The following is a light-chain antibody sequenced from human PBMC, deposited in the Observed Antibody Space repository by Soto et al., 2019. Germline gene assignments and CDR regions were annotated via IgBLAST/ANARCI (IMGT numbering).Light chain of an antibody. CDR2: GNI. J-gene: IGLJ1*01. CDR1: SSNIGAGYD. Sequence: QPALTQPPSVSGAPGQRVTISCTGSSSNIGAGYDVHWYQQRPGTAPKLLIFGNINRPSGVPDRFSGSKSGTSASLTITGLQAEDEGDYYCQSYDSTLSDRYVFGTGTKLTVL. CDR3: QSYDSTLSDRYV. V-gene: IGLV1-40*01.